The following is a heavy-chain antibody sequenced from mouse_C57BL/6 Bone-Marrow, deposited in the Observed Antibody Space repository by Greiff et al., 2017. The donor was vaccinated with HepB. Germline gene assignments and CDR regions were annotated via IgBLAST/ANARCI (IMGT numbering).Heavy chain of an antibody. V-gene: IGHV1-19*01. D-gene: IGHD2-4*01. J-gene: IGHJ2*01. CDR1: GYTFTDYY. CDR3: AREGYYDYYYFDY. CDR2: INPYNGGT. Sequence: EVPLQQSGPVLVKPGASVKMSCKASGYTFTDYYMNWVKQSHGKSLEWIGVINPYNGGTSYNQKFKGKATLTVDKSSSTAYMELNSLTSEDSAVYYCAREGYYDYYYFDYWGQGTTLTVSS.